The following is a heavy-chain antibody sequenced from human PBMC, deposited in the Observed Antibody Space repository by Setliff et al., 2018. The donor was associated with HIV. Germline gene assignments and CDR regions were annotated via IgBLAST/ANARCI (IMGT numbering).Heavy chain of an antibody. J-gene: IGHJ4*02. V-gene: IGHV4-59*08. CDR2: IYHSGNT. CDR3: ARSVMTTTNYFDY. D-gene: IGHD4-4*01. CDR1: GGSIRSHF. Sequence: SETLSLTCTVSGGSIRSHFWSWNRQPPGKGLEWIGSIYHSGNTYYNPSLKSRVIISVDMSKNQFSLKLTSVTAADTAVFYCARSVMTTTNYFDYWGPGTLVTVSS.